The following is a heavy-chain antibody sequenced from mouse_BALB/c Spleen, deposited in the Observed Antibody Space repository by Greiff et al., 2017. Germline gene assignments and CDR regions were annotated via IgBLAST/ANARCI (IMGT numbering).Heavy chain of an antibody. V-gene: IGHV5-4*02. CDR1: GFTFSDYY. D-gene: IGHD2-3*01. J-gene: IGHJ4*01. Sequence: EVKVEESGGGLVKPGGSLKLSCAASGFTFSDYYMYWVRQTPEKRLEWVATISDGGSYTYYPDSVKGRFTISRDNAKNNLYLQMSSLKSEDTAMYYCARDGYSYAMDYWGQGTSVTVSS. CDR3: ARDGYSYAMDY. CDR2: ISDGGSYT.